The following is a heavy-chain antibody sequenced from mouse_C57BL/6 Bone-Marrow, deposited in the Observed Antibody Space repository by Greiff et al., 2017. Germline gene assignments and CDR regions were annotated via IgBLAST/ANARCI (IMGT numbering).Heavy chain of an antibody. CDR1: GYTFTNYW. J-gene: IGHJ4*01. CDR2: MHPNGGSP. V-gene: IGHV1-64*01. Sequence: VQLQQPGAELVKPGASVKLSCKASGYTFTNYWMHWVKQRPGQGLEWIGMMHPNGGSPDYNEKFKSEATLSVDKSSRTAYMELSSLTSEDSAVDYGARSYDYGDNTVDYWGQGTSVTVSA. D-gene: IGHD2-4*01. CDR3: ARSYDYGDNTVDY.